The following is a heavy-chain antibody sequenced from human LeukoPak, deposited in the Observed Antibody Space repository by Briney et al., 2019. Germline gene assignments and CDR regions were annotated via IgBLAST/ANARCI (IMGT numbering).Heavy chain of an antibody. Sequence: PSETLSLTCTVSGYSISSGYYWGWIRQPPGKGLEWIGYIYYSGSTYYNPSLKSRVTISVDTSKNQFSLKLSSVTAADTAVYYCARVPRRDWFHTVVGMDVWGQGTTVTVSS. D-gene: IGHD3-9*01. V-gene: IGHV4-38-2*02. CDR1: GYSISSGYY. CDR2: IYYSGST. CDR3: ARVPRRDWFHTVVGMDV. J-gene: IGHJ6*02.